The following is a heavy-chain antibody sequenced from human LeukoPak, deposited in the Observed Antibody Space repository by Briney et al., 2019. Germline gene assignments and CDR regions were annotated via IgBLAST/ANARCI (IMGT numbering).Heavy chain of an antibody. J-gene: IGHJ6*03. CDR3: ARVPGARNNYYYMDV. CDR1: GGSFSGYY. CDR2: INHSGST. V-gene: IGHV4-34*01. D-gene: IGHD1-14*01. Sequence: SETLSLTCAVYGGSFSGYYWSWIRQPPGKGLGWIGEINHSGSTNYNPSLKSRVTISVDTSKNQFSLKLSSVTAADTAVYYCARVPGARNNYYYMDVWGKGTTVTVSS.